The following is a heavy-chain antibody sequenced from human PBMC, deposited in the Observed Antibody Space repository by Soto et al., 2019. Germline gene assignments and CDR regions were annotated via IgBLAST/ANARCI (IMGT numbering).Heavy chain of an antibody. D-gene: IGHD3-9*01. J-gene: IGHJ6*02. Sequence: GSLRLSCAASGFTFSSYAMSWVRQAPGKGLEWVSAISGSGGSTYYADSVKGRFTISRDNSKNTLYLQMNSLRAEDTAVYYCAKDLNYDILTGPSDYYYDVMYVWGQGTTVT. CDR2: ISGSGGST. V-gene: IGHV3-23*01. CDR3: AKDLNYDILTGPSDYYYDVMYV. CDR1: GFTFSSYA.